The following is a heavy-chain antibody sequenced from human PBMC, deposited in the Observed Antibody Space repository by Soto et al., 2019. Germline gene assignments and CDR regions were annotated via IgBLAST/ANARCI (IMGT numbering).Heavy chain of an antibody. CDR1: GGTFSSSA. D-gene: IGHD3-10*01. Sequence: SGKVSCNASGGTFSSSASSWVRQAPQQGLEWMGGFIRLFGSADYAQKLHRRVTISVEASTNTAYMAMCSLTSEYTDVYFFKRPRDYGSGRYRSNDTFEIWGQGTMVTVS. V-gene: IGHV1-69*13. CDR3: KRPRDYGSGRYRSNDTFEI. CDR2: FIRLFGSA. J-gene: IGHJ3*02.